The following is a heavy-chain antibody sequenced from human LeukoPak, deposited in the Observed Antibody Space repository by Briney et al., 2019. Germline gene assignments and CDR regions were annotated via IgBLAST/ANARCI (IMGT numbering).Heavy chain of an antibody. Sequence: SSETLSLTCTVSGGSISSYYWSWIRQPPGKGLEWIGYIHYSGSTNYNPSLKSRVTISVDKSKNQFSLKLSSVTAADTAVYYCARALGGSYYTDYWGQGTLVTVSS. CDR2: IHYSGST. D-gene: IGHD1-26*01. V-gene: IGHV4-59*12. J-gene: IGHJ4*02. CDR1: GGSISSYY. CDR3: ARALGGSYYTDY.